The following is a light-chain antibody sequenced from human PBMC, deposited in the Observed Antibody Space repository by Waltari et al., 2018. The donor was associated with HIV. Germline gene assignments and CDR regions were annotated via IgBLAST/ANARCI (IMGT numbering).Light chain of an antibody. CDR3: AAWDGSLRGGV. Sequence: SVLTQPPSASGTPGQRVPLSSSGSSPTIGINDISWNQHRPGTAPKLLIFTHNQRPSWVPDRFSASKSGTSASLAISALQSDDEADYYCAAWDGSLRGGVFGGGTKLTV. CDR1: SPTIGIND. V-gene: IGLV1-47*01. CDR2: THN. J-gene: IGLJ3*02.